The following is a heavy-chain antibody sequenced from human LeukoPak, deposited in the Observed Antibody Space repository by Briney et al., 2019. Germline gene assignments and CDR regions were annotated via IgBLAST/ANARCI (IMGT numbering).Heavy chain of an antibody. J-gene: IGHJ4*02. V-gene: IGHV1-69*01. Sequence: GASVKVSCKASGGTFSSYAISWVRQAPGQGLEWMGGIIPIFGTANYAQKFQGRVTITADESTSTAYMELSSLRSDDTAVYYCARGSSSWRGVGFDYWGQGTLVTVSS. CDR1: GGTFSSYA. D-gene: IGHD6-13*01. CDR3: ARGSSSWRGVGFDY. CDR2: IIPIFGTA.